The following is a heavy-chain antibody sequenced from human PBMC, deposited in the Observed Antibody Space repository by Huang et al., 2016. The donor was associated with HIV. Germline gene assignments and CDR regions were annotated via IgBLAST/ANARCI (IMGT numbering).Heavy chain of an antibody. J-gene: IGHJ4*02. D-gene: IGHD2-21*02. V-gene: IGHV3-30*02. CDR3: ATDLGGYSFDY. Sequence: QEQLVESGGGVVQHGGSLRLSCATSGFSFSHYGMHWVRQAPGKGLGWVAFIRFDGGNKHDADSAKGRFTISRDNSKKMLFLEMNSLRGDDTAFYYCATDLGGYSFDYWGQGALVSVSS. CDR1: GFSFSHYG. CDR2: IRFDGGNK.